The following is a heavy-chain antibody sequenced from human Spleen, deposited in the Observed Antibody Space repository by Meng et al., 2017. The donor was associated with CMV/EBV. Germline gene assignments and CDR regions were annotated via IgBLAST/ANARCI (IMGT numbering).Heavy chain of an antibody. J-gene: IGHJ4*02. CDR1: GFTFSNAW. CDR3: TTVIVGATTTDY. Sequence: SGFTFSNAWMSWVRQAPGKGLEWVGRIKSKTDGGTTDYAAPVKGRFTISRDDSKNTLYLQMNSLKTEDTAVYYCTTVIVGATTTDYWGQGTLVTVSS. D-gene: IGHD1-26*01. CDR2: IKSKTDGGTT. V-gene: IGHV3-15*01.